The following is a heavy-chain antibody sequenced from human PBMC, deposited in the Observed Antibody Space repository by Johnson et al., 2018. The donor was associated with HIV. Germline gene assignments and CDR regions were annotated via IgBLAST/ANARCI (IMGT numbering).Heavy chain of an antibody. CDR1: GFAFSGYA. CDR3: AMPYYFDSGVYQ. Sequence: VQLVESGGGVVQPGRSLRLSCAASGFAFSGYALHWVRQAPGKGLEWVAAISKNGDSTFYADYVKGRFTIFRDNAKNTLSLQMGSLRVEDMGIYYCAMPYYFDSGVYQWGQGTLVTVSS. CDR2: ISKNGDST. J-gene: IGHJ3*01. D-gene: IGHD3-22*01. V-gene: IGHV3-64*07.